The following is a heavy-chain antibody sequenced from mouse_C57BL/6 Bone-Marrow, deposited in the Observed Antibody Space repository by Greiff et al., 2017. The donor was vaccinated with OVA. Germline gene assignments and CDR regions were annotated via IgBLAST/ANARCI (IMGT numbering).Heavy chain of an antibody. V-gene: IGHV2-2*01. D-gene: IGHD1-1*01. Sequence: VQLQESGPGLVQPSQCLSITCTVSGFSLTSYGVHWVRQSPGKGLEWLGVIGSGGSTDYNAAFISRLSTSKDNSKSQVFFKMNRLQADDTAIYYCASAITTVVASWGQGTLVTVSA. CDR3: ASAITTVVAS. J-gene: IGHJ3*01. CDR2: IGSGGST. CDR1: GFSLTSYG.